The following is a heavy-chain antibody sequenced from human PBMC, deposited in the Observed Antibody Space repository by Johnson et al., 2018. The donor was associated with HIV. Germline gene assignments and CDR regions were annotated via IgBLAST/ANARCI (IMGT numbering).Heavy chain of an antibody. V-gene: IGHV3-23*04. D-gene: IGHD1-26*01. CDR1: GFPFSSYA. Sequence: VQLVESGGGLVQPGGSLRLSCAASGFPFSSYAMTWVRQAPGKGLEWVSTIGGSGGSTYYADSVQGRFNIPRDNSKNTLYLEMTSLRAEDTAVYYCAKSYYEEERPMGVDAFDIWGQGTMVTVSS. CDR2: IGGSGGST. J-gene: IGHJ3*02. CDR3: AKSYYEEERPMGVDAFDI.